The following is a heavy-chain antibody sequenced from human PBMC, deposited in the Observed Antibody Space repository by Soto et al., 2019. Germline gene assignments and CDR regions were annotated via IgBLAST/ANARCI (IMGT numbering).Heavy chain of an antibody. D-gene: IGHD2-2*01. Sequence: ASVKVSCTASGYTFTSYYMHWVRQAPGQGLEWMGIINPSGGSTSYAQKFQGRVTMTRDTSTSTVYMELSSLRSEDTAVYYCARFGDIVVVPAAMSYFDYWGQGTLVTSPQ. V-gene: IGHV1-46*03. CDR1: GYTFTSYY. J-gene: IGHJ4*02. CDR3: ARFGDIVVVPAAMSYFDY. CDR2: INPSGGST.